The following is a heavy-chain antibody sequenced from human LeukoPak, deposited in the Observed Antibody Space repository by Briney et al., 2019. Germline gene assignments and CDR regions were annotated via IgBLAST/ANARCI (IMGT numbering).Heavy chain of an antibody. CDR1: GGAIRSYY. V-gene: IGHV4-59*06. CDR3: ARDGNWYYYDSSGNSHRRGAFDV. Sequence: PSETLSLTCTVSGGAIRSYYWSWIRQPPGKGLEWIGYIFHSGDTYYNPSLRSRVTISVDTSKNQFSLKLISVTAADTAVYYCARDGNWYYYDSSGNSHRRGAFDVWGQGTMVTVSS. D-gene: IGHD3-22*01. CDR2: IFHSGDT. J-gene: IGHJ3*01.